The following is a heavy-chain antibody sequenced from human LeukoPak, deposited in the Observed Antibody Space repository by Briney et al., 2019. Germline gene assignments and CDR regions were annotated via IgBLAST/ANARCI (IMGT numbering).Heavy chain of an antibody. V-gene: IGHV3-53*01. J-gene: IGHJ4*02. CDR1: GFTISSSY. CDR3: ASRTTVKYYFDY. D-gene: IGHD4-17*01. Sequence: GGSPRILCGTPGFTISSSYLSWVRRPPGEGLEWGLAIYSGGSTYFAASVKGRVTIPRDNSKNTVYLQLNSLRGEDTAVYYCASRTTVKYYFDYWGQGTLVTVSS. CDR2: IYSGGST.